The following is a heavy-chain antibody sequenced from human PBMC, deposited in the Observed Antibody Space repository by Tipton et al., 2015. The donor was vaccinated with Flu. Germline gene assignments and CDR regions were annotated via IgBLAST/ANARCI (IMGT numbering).Heavy chain of an antibody. Sequence: TLSLTCNVSRGSISDYFWSWIRQTPEKGLEWIGFINDNGDTSYHPSLKGRVTMSVDTSKNQFSLRLNSVTAADTAVYFCARGLGMVYRNCFDPWGQGILVTVSP. J-gene: IGHJ5*02. D-gene: IGHD3-10*01. V-gene: IGHV4-59*01. CDR1: RGSISDYF. CDR3: ARGLGMVYRNCFDP. CDR2: INDNGDT.